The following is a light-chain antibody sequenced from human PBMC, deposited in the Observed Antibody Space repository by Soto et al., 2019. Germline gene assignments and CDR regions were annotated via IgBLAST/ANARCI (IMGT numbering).Light chain of an antibody. Sequence: EILMTQSPATLSVSPGGRATLSCRALQSVSSNLAWYQQKPGQAPRLLIYGVSTRATDIPARFSGSGSGTEFTLTISSLQSEDFAVYYCQQYNNWPPTWTFGQGTKVDIK. CDR1: QSVSSN. V-gene: IGKV3-15*01. CDR3: QQYNNWPPTWT. CDR2: GVS. J-gene: IGKJ1*01.